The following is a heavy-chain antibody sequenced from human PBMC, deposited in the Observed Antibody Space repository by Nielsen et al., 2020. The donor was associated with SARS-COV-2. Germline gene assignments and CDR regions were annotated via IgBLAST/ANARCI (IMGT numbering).Heavy chain of an antibody. CDR3: ARGDYGDYYWLDP. CDR1: GFIFHNYG. CDR2: VSAYTADT. Sequence: ASVKVSCKASGFIFHNYGFSWVRQAPGGGLEWMGWVSAYTADTNYAQNFQGRVAMTTDTSTNTVYMELRGLRSDDTAVYYCARGDYGDYYWLDPWGQGTLVTVSS. J-gene: IGHJ5*02. V-gene: IGHV1-18*04. D-gene: IGHD4-17*01.